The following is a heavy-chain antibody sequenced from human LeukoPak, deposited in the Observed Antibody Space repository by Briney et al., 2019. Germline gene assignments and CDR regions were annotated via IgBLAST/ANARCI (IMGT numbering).Heavy chain of an antibody. Sequence: GGSLRVSCAASGFTFTTYTMNWVRQAPGKGLEWVAFIRLDGSNEQYADSVKGRFIISRDNSKNTLYMQMHSLTSDDTAVYYCTKGYDRRYGGQGTLVTVSS. J-gene: IGHJ4*02. D-gene: IGHD3-16*02. CDR2: IRLDGSNE. CDR1: GFTFTTYT. V-gene: IGHV3-30*02. CDR3: TKGYDRRY.